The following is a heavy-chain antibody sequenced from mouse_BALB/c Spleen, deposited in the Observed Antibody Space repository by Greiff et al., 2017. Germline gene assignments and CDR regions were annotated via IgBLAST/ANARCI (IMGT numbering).Heavy chain of an antibody. V-gene: IGHV2-9*02. CDR2: IWAGGST. CDR3: ARVGGLRWYFDV. Sequence: VQLVESGPGLVAPSQSLSITCTVSGFSLTSYGVHWVRQPPGKGLEWLGVIWAGGSTNYNSALMSRLSISKDNSKSQVFLKMNSLQTDDTAMYYCARVGGLRWYFDVWGAGTTVTVSS. J-gene: IGHJ1*01. D-gene: IGHD1-1*01. CDR1: GFSLTSYG.